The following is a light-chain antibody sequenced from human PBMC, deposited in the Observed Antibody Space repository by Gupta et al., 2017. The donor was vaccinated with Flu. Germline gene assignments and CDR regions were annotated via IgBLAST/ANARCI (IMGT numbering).Light chain of an antibody. V-gene: IGKV3D-15*01. J-gene: IGKJ1*01. CDR1: QNVGNT. CDR2: STS. CDR3: LQYSNWPRT. Sequence: EVVMTQSPATLSVSPGEGATLSCRASQNVGNTVAWYQQRPGQAPRLLIYSTSSRATGIPARFSARGSGTDFTLTVSSLQSEDFAVYYCLQYSNWPRTFGQGTKVEVK.